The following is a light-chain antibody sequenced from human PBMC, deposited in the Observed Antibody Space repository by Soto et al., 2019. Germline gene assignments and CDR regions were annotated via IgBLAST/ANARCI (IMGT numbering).Light chain of an antibody. CDR2: GAS. Sequence: IVFAQSSGTLSFSPGERATLSCRASQSVSSNLAWYQQKPGQAPRLLIYGASTRAYGIPARFSGSGSGTEFTLTISSLQSEDFAVYYCQQYNNWPLTFGGGTKVDIK. CDR1: QSVSSN. J-gene: IGKJ4*01. V-gene: IGKV3D-15*01. CDR3: QQYNNWPLT.